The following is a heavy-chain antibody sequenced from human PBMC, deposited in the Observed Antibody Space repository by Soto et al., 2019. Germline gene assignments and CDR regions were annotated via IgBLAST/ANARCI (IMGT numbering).Heavy chain of an antibody. D-gene: IGHD2-15*01. V-gene: IGHV1-3*01. J-gene: IGHJ3*02. CDR2: INAGNGNT. CDR3: ARDIFVEVSDNGYCSGGSCYPSLDAFDI. CDR1: GYTFTSYA. Sequence: ASVKVSCKASGYTFTSYAMHWVRQAPGQRLEWMGWINAGNGNTKYSQKFQGRVTITRDTSTSTAYMELSSLRSDDTAVYYCARDIFVEVSDNGYCSGGSCYPSLDAFDIWGQGTMVTVSS.